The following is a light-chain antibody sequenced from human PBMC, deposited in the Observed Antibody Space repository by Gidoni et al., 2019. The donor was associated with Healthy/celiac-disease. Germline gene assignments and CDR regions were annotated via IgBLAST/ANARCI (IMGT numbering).Light chain of an antibody. Sequence: EIVLTQSPATLSLSPRERATLSCRASQSASSYLAWYQQKHGQAPRLLIYDASNRATGIPAMCSGSGSGTDSTLTISSLEPEYSAVYYCQQRSKGYTFGQGTKLEIK. CDR3: QQRSKGYT. V-gene: IGKV3-11*01. CDR2: DAS. J-gene: IGKJ2*01. CDR1: QSASSY.